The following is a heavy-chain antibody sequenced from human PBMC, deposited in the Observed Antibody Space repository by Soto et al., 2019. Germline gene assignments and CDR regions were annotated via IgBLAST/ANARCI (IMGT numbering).Heavy chain of an antibody. CDR1: GGSISSGDYY. J-gene: IGHJ3*02. CDR3: ARYHDYGDSHAFDI. Sequence: SETLSLTCTVSGGSISSGDYYWSWIRQPPGKGLEWIGYIYYSGSTNYNPSLKSRVTISVDTSKNQFSLKLSSVTAADTAVYYCARYHDYGDSHAFDIWGQGTMVTVSS. CDR2: IYYSGST. D-gene: IGHD4-17*01. V-gene: IGHV4-61*08.